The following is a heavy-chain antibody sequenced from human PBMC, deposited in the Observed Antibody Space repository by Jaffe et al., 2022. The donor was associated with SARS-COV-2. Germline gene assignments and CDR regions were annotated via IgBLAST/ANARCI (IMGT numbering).Heavy chain of an antibody. Sequence: EPLVESGGGVVQPGKSLRLSCEGSAFTFSVYAFNWVRQAPGKGLEWVAFISYDGSTENYADSVKGRFTISRDNSKETVYLQMDSLRIEDTAVYYCARDSSTPGHNWFDPWGQGTLVTVSS. CDR2: ISYDGSTE. CDR3: ARDSSTPGHNWFDP. CDR1: AFTFSVYA. J-gene: IGHJ5*02. V-gene: IGHV3-30-3*01. D-gene: IGHD2-2*01.